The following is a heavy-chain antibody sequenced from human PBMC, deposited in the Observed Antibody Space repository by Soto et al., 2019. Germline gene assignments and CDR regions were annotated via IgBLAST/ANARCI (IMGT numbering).Heavy chain of an antibody. CDR1: GYTFTVYY. J-gene: IGHJ5*02. CDR3: ARDRVASSPIVVVPAASVWFDP. Sequence: ASVKVSCKASGYTFTVYYMHWVRQAPGQGLEWMGIINPSGGSTSYAQKFQGRVTMTRDTSTSTVYMELSSLRSEDTAVYYCARDRVASSPIVVVPAASVWFDPWGQGTMVTVSS. CDR2: INPSGGST. D-gene: IGHD2-2*01. V-gene: IGHV1-46*01.